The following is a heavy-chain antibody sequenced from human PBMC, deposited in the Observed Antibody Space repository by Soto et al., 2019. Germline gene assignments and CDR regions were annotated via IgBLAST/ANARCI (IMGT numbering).Heavy chain of an antibody. J-gene: IGHJ5*02. D-gene: IGHD3-22*01. Sequence: ASVKVSCKASGYTFTSYGISWVRQAPGQGLEWMGWISAYNGNTNYAQKLQGGVTMTTDTSTSTAYMELTSLRSDDTAVYYCARGPYYYDSSGYPTAWGQGTLVTVSS. CDR2: ISAYNGNT. V-gene: IGHV1-18*01. CDR3: ARGPYYYDSSGYPTA. CDR1: GYTFTSYG.